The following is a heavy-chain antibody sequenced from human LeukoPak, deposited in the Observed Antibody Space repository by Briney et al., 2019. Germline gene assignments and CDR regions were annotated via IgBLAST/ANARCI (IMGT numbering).Heavy chain of an antibody. D-gene: IGHD2-21*02. J-gene: IGHJ3*02. CDR3: AKDRLTLDAFDI. Sequence: PGGSLRLSCAASGFTFSNAWMSWVRQAPGKGLEWVSAISGSGGSTYYADSVKGRFTISRDNSKNTLYLQMNSLRAEDTAIYYCAKDRLTLDAFDIWGQGTMVTVSS. CDR1: GFTFSNAW. V-gene: IGHV3-23*01. CDR2: ISGSGGST.